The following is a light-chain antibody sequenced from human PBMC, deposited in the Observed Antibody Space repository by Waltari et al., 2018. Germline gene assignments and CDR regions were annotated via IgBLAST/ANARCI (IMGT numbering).Light chain of an antibody. Sequence: QSALTQPLPVCGSPGQSITIPSTGTRRGVVGHDCVSWYQHHRDKVPTLLIFDVSHRPSGASDRFSGSKSGNTASLTIAGLQAGDEADYYCSSKTSSSTVLFGGGTKLTVL. CDR1: RRGVVGHDC. V-gene: IGLV2-14*03. CDR2: DVS. J-gene: IGLJ2*01. CDR3: SSKTSSSTVL.